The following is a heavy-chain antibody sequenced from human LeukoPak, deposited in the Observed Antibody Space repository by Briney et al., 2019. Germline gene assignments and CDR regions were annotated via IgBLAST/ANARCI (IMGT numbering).Heavy chain of an antibody. CDR1: GFTFSSYW. J-gene: IGHJ1*01. Sequence: GGSLRLSCVASGFTFSSYWMHWVRQAPGKGLVWVSRIKSDGSTNYADSVKGRFTISRDNAKNTVSLQMNSLRAEDTGVYYCARAPTEIGGDCPDYFRHWGQGTLVTVSS. D-gene: IGHD2-21*01. CDR3: ARAPTEIGGDCPDYFRH. CDR2: IKSDGST. V-gene: IGHV3-74*01.